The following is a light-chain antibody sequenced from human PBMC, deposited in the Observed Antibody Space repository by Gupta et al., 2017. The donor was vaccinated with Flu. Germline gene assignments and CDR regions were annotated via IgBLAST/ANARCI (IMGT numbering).Light chain of an antibody. CDR1: SSNIGAGYD. CDR3: QSYDSSLSAYV. V-gene: IGLV1-40*01. CDR2: KNT. J-gene: IGLJ1*01. Sequence: QSVLTQPPSVSGAPGQRVTISCPGSSSNIGAGYDVHWYQHLPGTAPKLLIYKNTNRPSGVPDRFSGSKSGTSASLAISGLQAEDEADYYCQSYDSSLSAYVFGAGTKVTVL.